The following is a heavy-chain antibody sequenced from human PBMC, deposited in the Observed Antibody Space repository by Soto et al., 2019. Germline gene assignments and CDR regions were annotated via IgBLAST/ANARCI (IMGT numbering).Heavy chain of an antibody. CDR2: IYYSGST. CDR1: GGSISSSNW. J-gene: IGHJ5*02. V-gene: IGHV4-4*02. D-gene: IGHD5-18*01. CDR3: AKDSGYNYGYFRWFDP. Sequence: PSETLSLTCTVSGGSISSSNWWSWVRQPPGKGLEWIGQIYYSGSTNYNPSLKSRVTISVDTSKSQFSLKLSSVTAADTAVYYCAKDSGYNYGYFRWFDPWGQGTLVTVSS.